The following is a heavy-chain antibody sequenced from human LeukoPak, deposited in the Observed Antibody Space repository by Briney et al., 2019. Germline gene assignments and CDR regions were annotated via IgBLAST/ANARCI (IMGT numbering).Heavy chain of an antibody. Sequence: GRSLRLSCAASGFTFSIYGMYWVRQAPGKGLEWVAVISYDGSNKYYADSVKGRFTISRDNSENTLYLQMNSLRAEDTAVYYCAKDTHEYYDSRGYLLDFWGQGTLVTVSS. V-gene: IGHV3-30*18. CDR2: ISYDGSNK. CDR1: GFTFSIYG. J-gene: IGHJ4*02. D-gene: IGHD3-22*01. CDR3: AKDTHEYYDSRGYLLDF.